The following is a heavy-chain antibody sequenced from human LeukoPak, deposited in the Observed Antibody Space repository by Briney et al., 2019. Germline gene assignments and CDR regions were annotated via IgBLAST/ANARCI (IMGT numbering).Heavy chain of an antibody. J-gene: IGHJ3*01. CDR2: IRSKAYGGTT. V-gene: IGHV3-49*03. Sequence: GGSLRLSCTASGFTFGDYAMSWFRQAPGKGLEWVGFIRSKAYGGTTEYAASVKGRFTISRDDSKSIAYLQMNSLRTEDTAVCYCTRDPYYYDSSAPLDPVVWGQGTMVTVSS. CDR3: TRDPYYYDSSAPLDPVV. CDR1: GFTFGDYA. D-gene: IGHD3-22*01.